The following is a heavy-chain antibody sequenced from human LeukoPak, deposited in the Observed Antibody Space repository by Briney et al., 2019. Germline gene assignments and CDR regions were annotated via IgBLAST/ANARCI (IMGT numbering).Heavy chain of an antibody. J-gene: IGHJ3*02. CDR3: ARGKTYYDISKDAFDI. D-gene: IGHD3-22*01. CDR2: IYNSGST. CDR1: GGSISNYY. V-gene: IGHV4-59*01. Sequence: SETLSLTCAVSGGSISNYYWSWIRQPPGKGLEWIGYIYNSGSTNYNPSLKSRVTISVDTSKNQFSLKLSSVTAADTAVYYCARGKTYYDISKDAFDIWGQGTMVTVSS.